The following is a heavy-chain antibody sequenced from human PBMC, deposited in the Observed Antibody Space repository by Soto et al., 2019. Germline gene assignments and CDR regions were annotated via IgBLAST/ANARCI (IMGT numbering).Heavy chain of an antibody. V-gene: IGHV4-59*08. CDR2: IYYSGST. Sequence: QVQLQESGPGLVKPSETLYLTCTVSGGSISSYYWSWIRQPPGKGLEWIGYIYYSGSTNYNPSLKSRVTISVDTSKNQFSLKLSSVTAADTAVYYCARRYGDYFDFWGQGTLVTVSS. CDR1: GGSISSYY. CDR3: ARRYGDYFDF. D-gene: IGHD4-17*01. J-gene: IGHJ4*02.